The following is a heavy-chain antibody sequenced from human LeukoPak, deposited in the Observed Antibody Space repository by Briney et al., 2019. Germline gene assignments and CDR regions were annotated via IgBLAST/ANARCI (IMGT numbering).Heavy chain of an antibody. D-gene: IGHD6-6*01. CDR3: ARDPAARHFDY. J-gene: IGHJ4*02. Sequence: SETLSLTCTVSGGSISSYYWSWIRQPPGKGLEWIGYIYYSGSTNYNPSLKSRVTISVDTSKNQFSLKLSSVTAADTAVYYCARDPAARHFDYWGQGTLVTVSS. V-gene: IGHV4-59*12. CDR2: IYYSGST. CDR1: GGSISSYY.